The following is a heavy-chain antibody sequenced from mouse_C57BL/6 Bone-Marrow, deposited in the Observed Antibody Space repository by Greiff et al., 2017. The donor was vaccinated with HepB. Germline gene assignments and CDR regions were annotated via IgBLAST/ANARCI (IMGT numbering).Heavy chain of an antibody. CDR2: INPNNGGT. CDR3: ARDYGSRWWFAY. J-gene: IGHJ3*01. Sequence: EVQLQQSGPELVKPGASVKISCKASGYTFTDYYMNWVKQSHGKSLEWIGDINPNNGGTSYNQKFKGKATLTVDKSSSTAYMELRSLTSEDSAVYYCARDYGSRWWFAYWGQGTLVTVSA. V-gene: IGHV1-26*01. CDR1: GYTFTDYY. D-gene: IGHD1-1*01.